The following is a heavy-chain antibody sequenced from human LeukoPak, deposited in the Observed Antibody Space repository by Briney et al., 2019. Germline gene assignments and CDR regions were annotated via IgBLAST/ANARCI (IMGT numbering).Heavy chain of an antibody. V-gene: IGHV1-2*02. CDR1: GYTFTGYY. Sequence: ASVKVSCMASGYTFTGYYMQWVRQAPGQGLEWMGWINPNSGGTYSAQKFQGRVTMTRDTSNSTAYMELSRLRSDDTAVYYCVRESFSGYSHDAFDSWGQGTMVTV. J-gene: IGHJ3*02. CDR3: VRESFSGYSHDAFDS. CDR2: INPNSGGT. D-gene: IGHD3-22*01.